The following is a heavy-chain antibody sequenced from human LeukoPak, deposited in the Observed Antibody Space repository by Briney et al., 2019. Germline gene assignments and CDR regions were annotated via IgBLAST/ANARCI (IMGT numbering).Heavy chain of an antibody. CDR2: LHYSGGT. V-gene: IGHV4-39*01. D-gene: IGHD5-18*01. J-gene: IGHJ4*02. CDR3: ARHTRSGYNYGFNYFDY. CDR1: GGSITSSTYY. Sequence: PSETLSLTCSVSGGSITSSTYYWGWIRQPPGKGLEWIGALHYSGGTYYSPSLESRVTISVDTSKNHVSLKLTSVTAADTAVYYCARHTRSGYNYGFNYFDYWGRGTLVTVSS.